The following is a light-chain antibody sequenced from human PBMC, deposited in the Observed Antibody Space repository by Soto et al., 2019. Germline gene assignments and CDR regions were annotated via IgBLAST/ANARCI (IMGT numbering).Light chain of an antibody. Sequence: DIQMTQSPSTLSASVGDRVTIPCRSSQSTSSYLAWYQQKPGKAPKLLIYKASSLESGVPSRFSGSGSGTEFTLTISSLQPDDFATYYCQHYNSYSEAFGQGTKVDIK. CDR3: QHYNSYSEA. CDR1: QSTSSY. CDR2: KAS. J-gene: IGKJ1*01. V-gene: IGKV1-5*03.